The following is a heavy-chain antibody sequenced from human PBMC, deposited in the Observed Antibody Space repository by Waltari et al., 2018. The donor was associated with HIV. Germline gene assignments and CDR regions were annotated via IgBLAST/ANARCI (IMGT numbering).Heavy chain of an antibody. CDR2: IHTTGRT. J-gene: IGHJ5*02. CDR1: GGSINSTDYF. Sequence: QLQESGPRLRKPSETLSLTCSVSGGSINSTDYFWGWVRQPPGKGLEWIGNIHTTGRTYYTSALQSRVTISLDTSKNRFSLTVMSVTNADTAVYYCVRDSGTCFSGSQMSAQNWFDPWGPG. D-gene: IGHD1-1*01. CDR3: VRDSGTCFSGSQMSAQNWFDP. V-gene: IGHV4-39*07.